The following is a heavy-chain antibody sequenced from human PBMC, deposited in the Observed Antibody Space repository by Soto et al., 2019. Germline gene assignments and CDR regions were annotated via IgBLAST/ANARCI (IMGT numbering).Heavy chain of an antibody. J-gene: IGHJ3*02. CDR1: GFTFSSYA. CDR3: AKGSWDIVVVPAAMTAFDI. Sequence: EVQLLESGGGLVQPGGSLRLSCAASGFTFSSYAMSWVRQAPGKGLEWFSAISGSGGSTYYADSVKGRFTISRDNSKNTLYLQMNRLRAEDTAVYYCAKGSWDIVVVPAAMTAFDIWGQGTMVTVSS. D-gene: IGHD2-2*01. V-gene: IGHV3-23*01. CDR2: ISGSGGST.